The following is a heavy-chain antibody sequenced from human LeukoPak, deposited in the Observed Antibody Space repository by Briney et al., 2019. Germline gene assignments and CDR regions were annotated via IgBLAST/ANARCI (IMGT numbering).Heavy chain of an antibody. V-gene: IGHV1-2*02. Sequence: ASVKVSCKASGYTFTGYYIHWVRQAPGQGLEWMGWINTNSGDTNYVQKFQGRVTMTGDTSINTAYMEVSRLTSDDTAVYYCARDREGCTRAALYYFDYWGQGTLVTVSS. CDR2: INTNSGDT. D-gene: IGHD2-15*01. CDR1: GYTFTGYY. CDR3: ARDREGCTRAALYYFDY. J-gene: IGHJ4*02.